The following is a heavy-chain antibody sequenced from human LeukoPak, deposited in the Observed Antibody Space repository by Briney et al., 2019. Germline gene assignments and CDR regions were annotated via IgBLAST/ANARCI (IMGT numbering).Heavy chain of an antibody. CDR3: ASGGYCSSTTCYGYNFYYMDV. J-gene: IGHJ6*03. CDR2: IIGSGATT. V-gene: IGHV3-23*01. D-gene: IGHD2-2*01. CDR1: GFTFSRYA. Sequence: GGSLRLSCAASGFTFSRYAMSWVRQAPGKGLEWGSSIIGSGATTYSAESVKGRFTISRDNSKNTLYLQMNSLRAEDTAVYYCASGGYCSSTTCYGYNFYYMDVWGKGTTVTVSS.